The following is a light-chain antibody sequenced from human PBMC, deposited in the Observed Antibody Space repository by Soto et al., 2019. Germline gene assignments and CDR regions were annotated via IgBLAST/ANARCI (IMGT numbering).Light chain of an antibody. V-gene: IGKV3-20*01. J-gene: IGKJ4*01. CDR2: GAS. Sequence: IVLTQSPGALSISPGETVTLSCRASQSISSNYVAWFEHKPGQAPRLLIYGASSRAPGIPERFSGSGSGTDFSLTINRLDPEDSAVFYCQQYGYPQLTFGGGTKVDIK. CDR3: QQYGYPQLT. CDR1: QSISSNY.